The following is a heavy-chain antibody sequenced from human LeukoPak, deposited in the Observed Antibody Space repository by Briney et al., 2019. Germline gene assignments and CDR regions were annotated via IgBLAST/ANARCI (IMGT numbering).Heavy chain of an antibody. D-gene: IGHD3-3*01. J-gene: IGHJ4*02. CDR2: IYSGGST. V-gene: IGHV3-66*04. CDR1: GFTVSSNY. CDR3: AKHYDFWSGSPDY. Sequence: GGSLRLSCAASGFTVSSNYMSWVRQAPGKGLEWVSVIYSGGSTYYADSVKGRFTISRDNSKNTLYLQMNSLRAEDTAVYYCAKHYDFWSGSPDYWGQGTLVTVSS.